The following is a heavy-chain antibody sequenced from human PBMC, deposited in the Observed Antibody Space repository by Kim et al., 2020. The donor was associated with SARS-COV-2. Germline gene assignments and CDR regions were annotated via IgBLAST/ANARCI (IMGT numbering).Heavy chain of an antibody. J-gene: IGHJ5*02. CDR3: AREGKLSWFDP. CDR2: ISSSSSYI. CDR1: GFTFSSYS. V-gene: IGHV3-21*01. Sequence: GWSLRLSCAASGFTFSSYSMNWVRQAPGKGLEWVSSISSSSSYIYYADSVKGRFTISRDNAKNSLYLQMNSLRAEDTAVYYCAREGKLSWFDPWGQGTLVTVSS.